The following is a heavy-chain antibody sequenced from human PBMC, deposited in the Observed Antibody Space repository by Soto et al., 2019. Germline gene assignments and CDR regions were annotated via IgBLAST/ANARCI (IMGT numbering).Heavy chain of an antibody. CDR1: GVSINNADYY. Sequence: SETLSLTCAVSGVSINNADYYWSWIRQPPGKGLEWIGYIYYTGSTCYNPSLKSRVTMSLDTSRNQFSLKLSSVTAADTAVYYCARRSYSSSWYGGGYYYGMDVWGQGTTVTVSS. CDR3: ARRSYSSSWYGGGYYYGMDV. D-gene: IGHD6-13*01. CDR2: IYYTGST. V-gene: IGHV4-61*08. J-gene: IGHJ6*02.